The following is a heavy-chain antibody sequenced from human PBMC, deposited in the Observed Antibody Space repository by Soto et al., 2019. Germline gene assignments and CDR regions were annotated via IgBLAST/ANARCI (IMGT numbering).Heavy chain of an antibody. CDR3: ARGGRSGYEYYYYYMDV. D-gene: IGHD5-12*01. J-gene: IGHJ6*03. Sequence: GASVEVSCKASGYTITSYGISWVWQAPGQGLEWMGWISAYNGNTNYAQKLQGRVTMTTDTSTSTAYMELRSLRSDDTAVYYCARGGRSGYEYYYYYMDVWGKGTTVTVSS. CDR2: ISAYNGNT. V-gene: IGHV1-18*01. CDR1: GYTITSYG.